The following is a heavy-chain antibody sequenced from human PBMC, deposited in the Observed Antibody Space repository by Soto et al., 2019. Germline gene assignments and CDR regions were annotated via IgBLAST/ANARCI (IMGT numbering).Heavy chain of an antibody. J-gene: IGHJ5*02. D-gene: IGHD4-17*01. V-gene: IGHV1-8*01. Sequence: QVQLVQSGAEVKKPGASVKVSCKASGSTFTSYDINWVRQATGQGLEYLGWMNPNSGDTAYVQKFQGRLTMTWDTSITTAYMELSGLRSADTALYFCARGVKYGAYSRWFDPWGQGTLVTVSS. CDR1: GSTFTSYD. CDR2: MNPNSGDT. CDR3: ARGVKYGAYSRWFDP.